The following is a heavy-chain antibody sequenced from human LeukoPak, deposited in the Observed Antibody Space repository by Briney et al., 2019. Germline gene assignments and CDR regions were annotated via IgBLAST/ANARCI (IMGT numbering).Heavy chain of an antibody. D-gene: IGHD5-24*01. V-gene: IGHV3-7*03. CDR2: IKQDGSEK. J-gene: IGHJ5*02. CDR3: ARDNSVRDEAWWFNP. CDR1: GFTFSNYW. Sequence: GGSLRLSCAASGFTFSNYWMSWVRQAPGKGLEWVANIKQDGSEKYYVDSVKGRFTISRDNSKNTLYLQMNSLRSEDTAVYYCARDNSVRDEAWWFNPWGQGTLVTVSS.